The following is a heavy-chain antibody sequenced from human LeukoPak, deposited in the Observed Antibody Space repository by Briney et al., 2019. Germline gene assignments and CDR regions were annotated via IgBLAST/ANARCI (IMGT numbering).Heavy chain of an antibody. V-gene: IGHV4-59*01. CDR1: GGSISSSY. CDR2: IYYSGST. J-gene: IGHJ4*02. D-gene: IGHD2-8*01. Sequence: PSETLSLTCTVSGGSISSSYWSWIRQPPGKGLEWIGYIYYSGSTNYNPSLKSRVTISVDTSKNQFSLKLSSVTAADTAVYYCARDRLYSGTFDYWGQGTLVTVSS. CDR3: ARDRLYSGTFDY.